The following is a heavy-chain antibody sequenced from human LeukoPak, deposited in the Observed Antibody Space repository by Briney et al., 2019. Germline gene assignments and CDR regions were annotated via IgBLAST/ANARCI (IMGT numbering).Heavy chain of an antibody. CDR1: GFTFSSYS. D-gene: IGHD6-19*01. V-gene: IGHV3-48*04. J-gene: IGHJ4*02. Sequence: GGSLRLSCAASGFTFSSYSMNWVRQAPGKGLEWVSYISSSSSTIYYADSVKGRFTISRDNAKNSLYLQMNSLRAEDTAVYYCARDSSGWYRGGSFDYWGQGTLVTVSS. CDR3: ARDSSGWYRGGSFDY. CDR2: ISSSSSTI.